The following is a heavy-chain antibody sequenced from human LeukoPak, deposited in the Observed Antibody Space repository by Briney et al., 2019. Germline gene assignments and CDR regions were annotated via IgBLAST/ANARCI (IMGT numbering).Heavy chain of an antibody. CDR3: ARPSVITIRQFYFDY. Sequence: PGGSLRLSCAASGFSFSGYSMTWVRQAPGQGLEWVLYISGGSAAIYYADSVKGRFTISRDNAKNSLYLQMNSLRDDDTAVYYCARPSVITIRQFYFDYWGQGALVTVSS. CDR1: GFSFSGYS. V-gene: IGHV3-48*02. D-gene: IGHD1-14*01. J-gene: IGHJ4*02. CDR2: ISGGSAAI.